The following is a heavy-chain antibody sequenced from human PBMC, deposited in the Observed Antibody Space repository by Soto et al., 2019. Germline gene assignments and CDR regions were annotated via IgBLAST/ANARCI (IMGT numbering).Heavy chain of an antibody. V-gene: IGHV4-31*03. CDR3: ARARLRAVYAFDI. Sequence: SETLSITCTVSGGSVSSGAYYWTWIRQRPGKGLEWIGYIYYSGSTYYSPSLKSRLSISLDTSKNQFSLRLSSVTAADTAMYYCARARLRAVYAFDIWGQGTMVTVSS. CDR2: IYYSGST. J-gene: IGHJ3*02. D-gene: IGHD5-12*01. CDR1: GGSVSSGAYY.